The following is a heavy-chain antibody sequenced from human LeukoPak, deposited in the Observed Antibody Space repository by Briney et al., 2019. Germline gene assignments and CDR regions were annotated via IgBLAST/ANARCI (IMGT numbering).Heavy chain of an antibody. CDR3: ARDLAYCGGDCYSGYFDY. CDR2: ISSSGSTI. D-gene: IGHD2-21*02. CDR1: GFTFSDYY. J-gene: IGHJ4*02. Sequence: GGSLRLSCAASGFTFSDYYMSWIRQAPGKGLEWVSYISSSGSTIYYADSVKGRFTISRDNAKNSLYLQMNSLRAEDTAVYYCARDLAYCGGDCYSGYFDYWGQGTLVTVSP. V-gene: IGHV3-11*01.